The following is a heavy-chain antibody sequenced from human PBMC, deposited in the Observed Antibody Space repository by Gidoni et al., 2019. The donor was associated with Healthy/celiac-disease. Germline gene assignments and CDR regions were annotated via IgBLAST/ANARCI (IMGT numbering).Heavy chain of an antibody. J-gene: IGHJ4*02. D-gene: IGHD6-13*01. CDR1: GFTFSSYA. Sequence: EVQLVESGGGLVQPGGSLRLSCSASGFTFSSYAMHWVRPAHGKGLEYVSAISSNGGSTYYADSVKGRFTISRDNSKNTLYLQMSSLRAEDTAVYYCVKDLDLWAGAAGQIYWGQGTLVTVSS. CDR3: VKDLDLWAGAAGQIY. CDR2: ISSNGGST. V-gene: IGHV3-64D*08.